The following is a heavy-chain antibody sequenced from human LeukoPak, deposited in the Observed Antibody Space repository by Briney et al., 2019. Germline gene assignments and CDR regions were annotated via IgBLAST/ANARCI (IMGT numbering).Heavy chain of an antibody. CDR1: GFTFSSYA. CDR3: AKSGSLGMIANSLDC. V-gene: IGHV3-23*01. CDR2: LSGGSSTT. J-gene: IGHJ4*02. Sequence: PGGSLRLSCAASGFTFSSYAMIWVRQAPGKGLEWVSTLSGGSSTTYYADSVKGRLTISRDNSKNTLSLQMNSLRAEDTAIYYCAKSGSLGMIANSLDCWGQGTLVTVSS. D-gene: IGHD3-22*01.